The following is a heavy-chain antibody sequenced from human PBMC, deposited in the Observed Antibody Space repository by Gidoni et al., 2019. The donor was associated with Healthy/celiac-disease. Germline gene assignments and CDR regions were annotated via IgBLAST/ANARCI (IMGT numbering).Heavy chain of an antibody. J-gene: IGHJ4*02. CDR2: IRYDGSNK. Sequence: QVQLVESGGGVVQPGGSLRLSRAASGFTFSSYGMHWVRQAPGKGLEWVAFIRYDGSNKYYADSVKGRFTISRDNSKNTLYLQMNSLRAEDTAVYYCAKGRVVAAPFWYWGQGTLVTVSS. CDR3: AKGRVVAAPFWY. CDR1: GFTFSSYG. D-gene: IGHD2-15*01. V-gene: IGHV3-30*02.